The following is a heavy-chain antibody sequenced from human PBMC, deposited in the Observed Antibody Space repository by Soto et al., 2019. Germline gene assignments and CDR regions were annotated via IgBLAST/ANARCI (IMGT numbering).Heavy chain of an antibody. J-gene: IGHJ6*03. CDR2: IYYSGST. CDR3: ARVAIIWRGYYEVDDYYYMDV. D-gene: IGHD3-3*01. CDR1: GGSISSYY. V-gene: IGHV4-59*01. Sequence: PSETLSLTCTVSGGSISSYYWSWIRQPPGKGLEWIGYIYYSGSTNYNPSLKSRVTISVDTSKNQFSLKLSSVTAADTAVYYCARVAIIWRGYYEVDDYYYMDVWGKGTTVTVSS.